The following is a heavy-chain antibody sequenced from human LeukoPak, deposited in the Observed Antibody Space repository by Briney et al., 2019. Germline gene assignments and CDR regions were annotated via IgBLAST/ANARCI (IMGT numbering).Heavy chain of an antibody. CDR2: IRYDGSNK. CDR1: GFTFSSYV. D-gene: IGHD4-17*01. J-gene: IGHJ4*02. CDR3: AKLVDYGDYDGGTQDY. V-gene: IGHV3-30*02. Sequence: PGGSLRLSCAASGFTFSSYVMHWVRQAPGKGLEWVAFIRYDGSNKYYADSVKGRFTISRDNSKNTLYLQMNSLRAEDTAVYYCAKLVDYGDYDGGTQDYWGQGTLVTVSS.